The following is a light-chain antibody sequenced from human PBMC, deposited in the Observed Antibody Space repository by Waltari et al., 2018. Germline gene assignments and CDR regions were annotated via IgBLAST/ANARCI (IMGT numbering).Light chain of an antibody. J-gene: IGKJ2*01. CDR1: QSVSSY. Sequence: EIVLTQSPGTLSLSPGERATLSCRASQSVSSYLAWYQQKPGQAPRLLIYGASVRATGIPDTFSGSGSGTDFTLTISRLEPEDFAVYFCQQYGGAPYTFGQGTKLEI. CDR3: QQYGGAPYT. V-gene: IGKV3-20*01. CDR2: GAS.